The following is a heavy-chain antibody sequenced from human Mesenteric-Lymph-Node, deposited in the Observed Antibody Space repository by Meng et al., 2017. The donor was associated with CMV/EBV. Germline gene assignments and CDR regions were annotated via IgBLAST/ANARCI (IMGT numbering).Heavy chain of an antibody. D-gene: IGHD3-3*01. V-gene: IGHV3-53*01. J-gene: IGHJ4*02. CDR2: IYSGGST. CDR3: ARARSRSGARYYFDY. Sequence: ETLSLTCAASGFTVSSNYMSWVRQAPGKGLEWVSVIYSGGSTYYADSVKGRFTISRDNSKNTLYLQMNSLRAEDTAVYYCARARSRSGARYYFDYWGQGTLVTVSS. CDR1: GFTVSSNY.